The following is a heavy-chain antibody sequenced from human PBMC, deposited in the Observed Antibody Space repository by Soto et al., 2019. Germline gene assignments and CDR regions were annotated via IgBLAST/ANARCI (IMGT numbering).Heavy chain of an antibody. CDR2: ITAGCGTT. J-gene: IGHJ6*02. Sequence: EVQLLESGGGLVQPGGSLGLSCAASGFTFNTYAMSWVRQTPGKGLEWVSAITAGCGTTDYADSVQGRFTISRDNSTNELSMKMNMLIGEVTAVYYCAKDHAVYSGYDYYEGMDVWGQGTTVTVSS. V-gene: IGHV3-23*01. CDR1: GFTFNTYA. CDR3: AKDHAVYSGYDYYEGMDV. D-gene: IGHD5-12*01.